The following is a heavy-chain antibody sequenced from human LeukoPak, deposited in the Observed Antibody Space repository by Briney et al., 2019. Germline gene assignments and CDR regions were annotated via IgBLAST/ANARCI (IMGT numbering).Heavy chain of an antibody. CDR3: ASLRERSYYARGFDY. D-gene: IGHD1-26*01. J-gene: IGHJ4*02. CDR1: GGSISSSSYY. Sequence: SETLSLTCTVSGGSISSSSYYWGWIRQTPGKGLEWIGSIYYSGSTFYSPSLKSRVTISVDTSKNQFSLKLSSVTAADAAVYYCASLRERSYYARGFDYWGQGTLVTVSS. V-gene: IGHV4-39*01. CDR2: IYYSGST.